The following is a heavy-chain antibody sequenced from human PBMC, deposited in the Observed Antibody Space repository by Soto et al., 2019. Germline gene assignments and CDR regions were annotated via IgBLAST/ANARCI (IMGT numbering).Heavy chain of an antibody. CDR2: IYYSGST. Sequence: SETLSLTCTVSGGSVSSGSYYWSWIRQPPGKGPEWIGYIYYSGSTNYNPSLKSRVTISVDTPKNQFSLKLSSVTAADTAVYSCAAKGIRSYWGFDYWGQGTMVTVSS. CDR3: AAKGIRSYWGFDY. D-gene: IGHD1-26*01. CDR1: GGSVSSGSYY. V-gene: IGHV4-61*01. J-gene: IGHJ4*02.